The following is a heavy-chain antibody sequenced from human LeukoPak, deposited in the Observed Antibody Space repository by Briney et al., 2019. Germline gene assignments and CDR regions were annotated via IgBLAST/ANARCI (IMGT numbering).Heavy chain of an antibody. CDR3: AKDPEDIVVVPAAYFDY. J-gene: IGHJ4*02. Sequence: PGGSLRLSCAASGFTFSSYGMHWVRQAPGKGLEWVAVIWYDGSNKYYADSVKGRFTISRDNSKNTLYLQMNSLRAEDTAVYYCAKDPEDIVVVPAAYFDYWGQGTLVTVSS. CDR1: GFTFSSYG. D-gene: IGHD2-2*01. V-gene: IGHV3-33*06. CDR2: IWYDGSNK.